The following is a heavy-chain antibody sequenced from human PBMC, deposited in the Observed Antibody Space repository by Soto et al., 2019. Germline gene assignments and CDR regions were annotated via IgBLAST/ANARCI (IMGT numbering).Heavy chain of an antibody. J-gene: IGHJ3*02. D-gene: IGHD6-13*01. V-gene: IGHV1-69*13. CDR2: IIPIFGTA. Sequence: GASVKVSCKASGGTFSSYAISWVRQAPGQGLEWMGGIIPIFGTANYAQKFQGRVTITADESTSTAYMELSSLRSEDTAVYYCARGPPREYSSRWYGYGAFDIWGKGTMVTVSS. CDR1: GGTFSSYA. CDR3: ARGPPREYSSRWYGYGAFDI.